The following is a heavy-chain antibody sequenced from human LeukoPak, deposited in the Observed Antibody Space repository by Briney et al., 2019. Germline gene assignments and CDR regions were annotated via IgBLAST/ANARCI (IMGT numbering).Heavy chain of an antibody. J-gene: IGHJ4*02. CDR3: ARVGLLGSGSPVFDY. CDR2: ISSSSSYT. D-gene: IGHD3-10*01. V-gene: IGHV3-11*06. CDR1: GFTFSDYY. Sequence: GGSLRLSCAASGFTFSDYYMSWIRQAPGKGLEWVSYISSSSSYTNYADSVKGRFTISRDNAKNSLYLQMNSLRAEDTAVYYCARVGLLGSGSPVFDYWGQGPLVTVSS.